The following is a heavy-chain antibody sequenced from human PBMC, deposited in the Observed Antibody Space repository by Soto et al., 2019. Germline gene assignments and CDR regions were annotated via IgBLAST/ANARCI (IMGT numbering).Heavy chain of an antibody. CDR3: ARLPKGSLVTA. D-gene: IGHD2-21*02. J-gene: IGHJ4*02. Sequence: LVESGGGLVYPGGSLTLSCVGSGFRFSEHSMNWVRQAPGKGLQWVSYISSSSDSTYYADYVKGRFTVSRDNAKNALFLQMNSLRDVDTATYYCARLPKGSLVTAWGQGVRVTVSS. CDR2: ISSSSDST. V-gene: IGHV3-48*02. CDR1: GFRFSEHS.